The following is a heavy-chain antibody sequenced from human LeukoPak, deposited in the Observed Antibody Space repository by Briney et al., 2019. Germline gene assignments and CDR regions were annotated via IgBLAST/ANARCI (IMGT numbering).Heavy chain of an antibody. D-gene: IGHD3-9*01. CDR2: MSGSGGST. CDR3: VKVDNGILTGYYAFDY. CDR1: GFTFSSYA. Sequence: GGSLRLSCAAFGFTFSSYAMSWVRQAPGRGLEWVSAMSGSGGSTYFADSVKGRFTISRDKSKNTLYLQMNSLRAEDTAVYYCVKVDNGILTGYYAFDYWGQGTLVTVSS. J-gene: IGHJ4*02. V-gene: IGHV3-23*01.